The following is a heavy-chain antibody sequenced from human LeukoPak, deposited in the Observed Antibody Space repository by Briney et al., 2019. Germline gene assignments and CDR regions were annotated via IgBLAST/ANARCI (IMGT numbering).Heavy chain of an antibody. Sequence: PGGSLRLSCAASGFTFSTYAMSWLRQAPGKGLDWVSVISSGGGVTHYADSVEGRFTISRDNSKNTLFLQVNSLRAEDTAVYYCAKVRSMAANPSYFDSWGQGTLVTVSS. D-gene: IGHD5-24*01. V-gene: IGHV3-23*01. CDR1: GFTFSTYA. CDR3: AKVRSMAANPSYFDS. J-gene: IGHJ4*02. CDR2: ISSGGGVT.